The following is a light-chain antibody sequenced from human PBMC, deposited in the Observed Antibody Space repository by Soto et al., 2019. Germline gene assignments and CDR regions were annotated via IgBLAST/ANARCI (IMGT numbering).Light chain of an antibody. Sequence: IVLTQSPGTLSVSPGERATISCRAIQSFSNSLAWYQLKPGQAPRLLIFDALNLPPAAPGRFSGSGSGTDLTLTISIHWPEDFARYSYQQCSSWPPLTFGCGTKVEIK. V-gene: IGKV3-11*01. J-gene: IGKJ4*01. CDR3: QQCSSWPPLT. CDR1: QSFSNS. CDR2: DAL.